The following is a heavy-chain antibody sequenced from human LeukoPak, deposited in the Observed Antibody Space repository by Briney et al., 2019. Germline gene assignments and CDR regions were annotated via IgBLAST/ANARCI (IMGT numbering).Heavy chain of an antibody. J-gene: IGHJ4*02. Sequence: PGGSLRLSCAASGFTFSKYAMTWVRQAPGKGLEWVSAISSSTLKIYYADSVKGRFTISRDNSKNTLYLQMNSLRADDTAVYYCARDRDLGVVTPWCDYWGQGVLVTVSS. CDR3: ARDRDLGVVTPWCDY. CDR1: GFTFSKYA. CDR2: ISSSTLKI. D-gene: IGHD2-2*01. V-gene: IGHV3-23*01.